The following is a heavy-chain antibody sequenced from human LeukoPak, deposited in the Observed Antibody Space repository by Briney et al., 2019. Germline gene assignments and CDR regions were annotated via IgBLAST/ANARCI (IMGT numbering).Heavy chain of an antibody. Sequence: GGSLRLSCAASGFTFSSYAMHWVRQAPGKGLEWVAVISYDGSNKYYADSVKGRFTISRDNSKNTLYLQMNSLRAEDTAVYYCAREAQYCSGGSCYSIPDDWFDPWGQGTLVTVSS. CDR1: GFTFSSYA. D-gene: IGHD2-15*01. V-gene: IGHV3-30-3*01. CDR2: ISYDGSNK. CDR3: AREAQYCSGGSCYSIPDDWFDP. J-gene: IGHJ5*02.